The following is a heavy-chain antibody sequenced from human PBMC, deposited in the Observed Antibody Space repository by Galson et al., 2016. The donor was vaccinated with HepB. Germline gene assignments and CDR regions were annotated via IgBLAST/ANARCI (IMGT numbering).Heavy chain of an antibody. V-gene: IGHV1-69*06. J-gene: IGHJ3*02. D-gene: IGHD3-22*01. CDR2: ITPIFGTT. CDR1: GGTFSSYA. CDR3: ATFGPYDSRGYYYGARAFDI. Sequence: SVKVSCKASGGTFSSYAFNWVRQAPGQGLAWMGMITPIFGTTDYAQKFQDRVAITADRSTNTAFMELSNLTSEDTAVYYCATFGPYDSRGYYYGARAFDIWGQGTMVTVSS.